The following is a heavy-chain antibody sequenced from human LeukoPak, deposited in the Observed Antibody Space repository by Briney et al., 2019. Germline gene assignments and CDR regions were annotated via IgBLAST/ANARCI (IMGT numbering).Heavy chain of an antibody. V-gene: IGHV3-21*01. CDR1: GFTFSTYS. CDR2: ISSTSTYI. D-gene: IGHD4-11*01. Sequence: GGSLRLSCAASGFTFSTYSMNWVRQAPGKGLEWVSSISSTSTYISYADSLQGRFTISRDNAKNSLYLQMNSLRAEDTAVYYCASGPHDYSAWGQGTLVTVSS. CDR3: ASGPHDYSA. J-gene: IGHJ5*02.